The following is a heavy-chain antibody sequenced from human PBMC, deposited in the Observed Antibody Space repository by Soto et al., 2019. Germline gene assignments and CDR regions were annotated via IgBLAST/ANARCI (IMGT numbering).Heavy chain of an antibody. Sequence: EVQLVETGGGLIQPGGSLSLSCAASGFNVSSKYMHWVRQAPGKGLEWVSLTYTGGNSFYASSVKGRFIVSRDISKNTLYLQMNSLSAVDTAVYYCAREGFPYSLDYWGQGSLVTVSS. V-gene: IGHV3-53*02. D-gene: IGHD1-26*01. CDR3: AREGFPYSLDY. CDR2: TYTGGNS. J-gene: IGHJ4*02. CDR1: GFNVSSKY.